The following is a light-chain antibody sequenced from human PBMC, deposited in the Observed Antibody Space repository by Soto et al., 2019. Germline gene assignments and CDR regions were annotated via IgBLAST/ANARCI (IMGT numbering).Light chain of an antibody. J-gene: IGKJ5*01. CDR2: GAS. CDR1: QSVSSN. CDR3: QQYNNWPPVT. V-gene: IGKV3-15*01. Sequence: EIVMTQSPATLSVSPGERATLSCRTSQSVSSNLAWYQQKPGQAPKLLIYGASTRATGVPARFSGSGSGTEFTLTISSLQSEDFAVYYCQQYNNWPPVTFGQVTRLEIK.